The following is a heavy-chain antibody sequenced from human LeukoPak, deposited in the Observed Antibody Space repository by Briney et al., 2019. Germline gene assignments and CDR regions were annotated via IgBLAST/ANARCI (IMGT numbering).Heavy chain of an antibody. CDR2: ISVYIGNT. J-gene: IGHJ4*02. CDR3: ARANAYGSGNYARARLDN. Sequence: GASVKVSCKASGYTFLSYGISWVRQAPGQGLEWMGWISVYIGNTNYAQDLQGRLTMTTDTSTNTAYMELTSLTSDDTAVYYCARANAYGSGNYARARLDNWGQGTLVTVSS. D-gene: IGHD3-10*01. V-gene: IGHV1-18*01. CDR1: GYTFLSYG.